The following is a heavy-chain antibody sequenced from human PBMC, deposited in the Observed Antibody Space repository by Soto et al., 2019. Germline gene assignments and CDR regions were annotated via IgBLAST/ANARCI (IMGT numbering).Heavy chain of an antibody. D-gene: IGHD6-19*01. CDR1: GGSISSYY. CDR2: IYYSGST. CDR3: ARLGTYSSGWRVDY. J-gene: IGHJ4*02. Sequence: SETLSLTCTVSGGSISSYYWSWVRQPPGKGLEWIGFIYYSGSTNYNPSLKRRVTMSVDTSKNQFSLKVSSVTAAATAVYYCARLGTYSSGWRVDYWGQGTLVTVSS. V-gene: IGHV4-59*08.